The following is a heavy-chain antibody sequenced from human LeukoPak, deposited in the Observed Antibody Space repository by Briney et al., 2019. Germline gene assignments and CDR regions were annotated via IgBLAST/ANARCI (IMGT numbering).Heavy chain of an antibody. J-gene: IGHJ4*02. CDR1: GFTFSTYS. Sequence: TGGSLRLSCVASGFTFSTYSMNWVRQAPGKGPEWISYISSFSGTIDYGDSVEGRFTISRDNAKNTLYLQMNSLRAEDTAVYYCAKDKKLWPPNGFVYWGQGTLVTVSS. V-gene: IGHV3-48*01. D-gene: IGHD5-18*01. CDR3: AKDKKLWPPNGFVY. CDR2: ISSFSGTI.